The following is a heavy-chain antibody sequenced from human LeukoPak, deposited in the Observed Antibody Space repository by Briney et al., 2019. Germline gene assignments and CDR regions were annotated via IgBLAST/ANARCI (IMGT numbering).Heavy chain of an antibody. V-gene: IGHV1-18*01. CDR1: GYTYTSYG. Sequence: ASVTVSCKASGYTYTSYGISWVRQAPGQGLAWMGWISDYNGNTNYAQKLQGRVTMTTDTSTSTDYMELRSLRSDDTAVYYCARDVVTAPGYWGQGTLVTVSS. CDR2: ISDYNGNT. J-gene: IGHJ4*02. CDR3: ARDVVTAPGY. D-gene: IGHD2-21*02.